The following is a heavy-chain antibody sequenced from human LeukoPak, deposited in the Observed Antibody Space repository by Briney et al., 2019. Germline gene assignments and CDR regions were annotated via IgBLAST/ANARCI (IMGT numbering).Heavy chain of an antibody. J-gene: IGHJ4*02. CDR1: GFTFDDYA. CDR2: ISWDGSGS. CDR3: AKALRSTLVTPFDS. V-gene: IGHV3-43D*03. Sequence: AGGSLRLSCAASGFTFDDYAMHWVRQAPGKGLEWLSLISWDGSGSYYEDSVKGRFTISRDNTKKYVYLQMNSLTVEDTALYYCAKALRSTLVTPFDSWGQGTLVTVSS. D-gene: IGHD2-21*02.